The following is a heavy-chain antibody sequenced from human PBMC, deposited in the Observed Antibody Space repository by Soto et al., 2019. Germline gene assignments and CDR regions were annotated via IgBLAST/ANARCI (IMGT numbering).Heavy chain of an antibody. V-gene: IGHV1-8*01. Sequence: QVQLVQSGAEVRKPGASVKVSCKASGYTFTTYDINWLRQARGQELQWMGWMNPDSGTTGYAQTFQGRVTLTRDTSMNTAYMELSRLTYEDTAVYYCTRNRRETGDFDFWGQGTLVTVSS. D-gene: IGHD7-27*01. J-gene: IGHJ4*02. CDR3: TRNRRETGDFDF. CDR2: MNPDSGTT. CDR1: GYTFTTYD.